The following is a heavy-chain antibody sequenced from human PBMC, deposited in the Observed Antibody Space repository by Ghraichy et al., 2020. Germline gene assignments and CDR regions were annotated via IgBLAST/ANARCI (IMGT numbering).Heavy chain of an antibody. D-gene: IGHD3-3*01. V-gene: IGHV1-69*13. CDR3: ARDSGSTTIFGPSCDY. J-gene: IGHJ4*02. Sequence: SVKVSCKASGGTFSSYAISWVRQAPGPGLEWMGGIIPIFGTANYAQKFQGRVTITADESTSTAYMELSSLRSEDTAVYYCARDSGSTTIFGPSCDYWGQGTLVTVSS. CDR2: IIPIFGTA. CDR1: GGTFSSYA.